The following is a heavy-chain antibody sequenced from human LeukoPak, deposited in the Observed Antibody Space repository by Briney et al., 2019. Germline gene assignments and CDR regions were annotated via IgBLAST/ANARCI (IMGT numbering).Heavy chain of an antibody. CDR3: ARVSKGVIITIVTNWFDP. J-gene: IGHJ5*02. V-gene: IGHV3-48*03. CDR1: GFTFSSYE. D-gene: IGHD3-10*01. Sequence: GGSLRLSCAASGFTFSSYEMNWVRQAPGKGLEWVSYISSSGSTIYYADSVKGRFTVSRDNVKNSLYLQLNSLRAEDTAVYFCARVSKGVIITIVTNWFDPWGQGTRVTVSP. CDR2: ISSSGSTI.